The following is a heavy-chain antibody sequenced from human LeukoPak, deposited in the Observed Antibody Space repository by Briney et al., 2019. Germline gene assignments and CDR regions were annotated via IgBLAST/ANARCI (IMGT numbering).Heavy chain of an antibody. CDR2: IHKAGTES. CDR3: ARVGTWELQRVFDY. V-gene: IGHV3-7*01. D-gene: IGHD1-26*01. J-gene: IGHJ4*02. CDR1: GFTSTDYW. Sequence: GGSLRLSCAPSGFTSTDYWMTWVRQVPGEGLGWVANIHKAGTESYYVDSVKGRFAISRDNAKNSLYLQLSSLRVDDTAVYYCARVGTWELQRVFDYWGQGTLVTVSS.